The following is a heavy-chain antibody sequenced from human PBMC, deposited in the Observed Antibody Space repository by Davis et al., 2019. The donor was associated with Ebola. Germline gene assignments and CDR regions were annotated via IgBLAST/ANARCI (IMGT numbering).Heavy chain of an antibody. D-gene: IGHD3-10*01. Sequence: PGGSLRLSCAASGFAFSSYAMSWVRQAPGKGLEWVSAISGSGGSTYYADSVKGRFTISRDNSKNTLYLQMNSLRAEDTAVYYCARDIDTMVQGVIVYYYYGMDVWGQGTTVTVSS. CDR1: GFAFSSYA. CDR3: ARDIDTMVQGVIVYYYYGMDV. J-gene: IGHJ6*02. V-gene: IGHV3-23*01. CDR2: ISGSGGST.